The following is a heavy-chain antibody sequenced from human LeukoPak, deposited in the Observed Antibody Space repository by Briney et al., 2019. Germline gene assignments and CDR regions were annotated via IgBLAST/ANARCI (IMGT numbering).Heavy chain of an antibody. Sequence: GGSLRLSCAASGFTFSSYWMSWVRQAPGKGLEWVANIKQDGSEKYYVDSVKGRFTISRDNAKNSLYLQMNSLKTEDTAVYYCTVATPHLREEGGSFDYWGQGTLVTVSS. V-gene: IGHV3-7*03. D-gene: IGHD4-17*01. J-gene: IGHJ4*02. CDR2: IKQDGSEK. CDR3: TVATPHLREEGGSFDY. CDR1: GFTFSSYW.